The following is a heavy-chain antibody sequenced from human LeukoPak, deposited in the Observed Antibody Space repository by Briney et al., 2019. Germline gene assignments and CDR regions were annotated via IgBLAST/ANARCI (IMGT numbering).Heavy chain of an antibody. V-gene: IGHV3-15*01. J-gene: IGHJ5*02. CDR1: GFTFSNAW. CDR3: AKWARGVTYSPLRLEGWFDP. D-gene: IGHD2-21*02. CDR2: IKSKTDGGTT. Sequence: GGSLRLSCAASGFTFSNAWMSWVRQAPGKGLEWVGRIKSKTDGGTTDYAAPVKGRFTISRDDSKNTLYLQMNSLRAEDTAVYYCAKWARGVTYSPLRLEGWFDPWGQGTLVTVSS.